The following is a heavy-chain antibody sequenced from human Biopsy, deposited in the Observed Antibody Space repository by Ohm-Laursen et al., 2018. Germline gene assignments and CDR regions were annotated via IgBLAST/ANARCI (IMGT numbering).Heavy chain of an antibody. J-gene: IGHJ2*01. CDR1: GFTFGHYA. V-gene: IGHV3-33*01. Sequence: SLRLSCSASGFTFGHYAVHWVRQAPGKGLEWISLIWYDGTNEDYADSVKGRFTISRDNSKNTLYLQINTLTLEDTAFYYCARGLSSGWYGYFDVWGRGTLVTVSS. D-gene: IGHD6-19*01. CDR3: ARGLSSGWYGYFDV. CDR2: IWYDGTNE.